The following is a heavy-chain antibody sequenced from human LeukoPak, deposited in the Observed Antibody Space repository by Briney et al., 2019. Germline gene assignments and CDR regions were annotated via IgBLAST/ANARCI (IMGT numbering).Heavy chain of an antibody. V-gene: IGHV1-18*04. Sequence: ASVKVSCKASGYTFTGYYMHWVRQAPGQGLEWMGWISTYNGNTNYAQKLQGRVTMTTDTSTSTAYMELRSLRSDDTAVYYCARDHLHGVADYWGQGTLVTLSS. CDR1: GYTFTGYY. D-gene: IGHD2-8*01. CDR2: ISTYNGNT. CDR3: ARDHLHGVADY. J-gene: IGHJ4*02.